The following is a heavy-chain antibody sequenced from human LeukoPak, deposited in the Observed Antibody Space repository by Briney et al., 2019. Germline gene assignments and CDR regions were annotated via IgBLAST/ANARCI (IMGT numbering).Heavy chain of an antibody. CDR1: GGSISGSSYY. V-gene: IGHV4-39*01. CDR3: EVWFGDSH. J-gene: IGHJ4*02. Sequence: SETLSLTCTVSGGSISGSSYYWGWIRQPPGKGLEWIGSIYYSGSTYYNPSLKSRVTISVDTSKNQFSLKLSSVTAADTAVYYCEVWFGDSHWGQGTLVTVSS. D-gene: IGHD3-10*01. CDR2: IYYSGST.